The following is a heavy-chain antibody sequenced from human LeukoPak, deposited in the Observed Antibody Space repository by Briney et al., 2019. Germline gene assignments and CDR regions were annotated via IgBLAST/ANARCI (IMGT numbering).Heavy chain of an antibody. J-gene: IGHJ4*02. D-gene: IGHD3-10*01. Sequence: PSETLSLTCTVSGYSISSGYYWGWIRQPPGQGLEWIGSIYHSGSTYYNPSLKSRVTISVDTSKNQFSLKLSSVTAADTAVYYCAREKVGGFGELLFDYWGQGTLVTVSS. CDR1: GYSISSGYY. CDR2: IYHSGST. CDR3: AREKVGGFGELLFDY. V-gene: IGHV4-38-2*02.